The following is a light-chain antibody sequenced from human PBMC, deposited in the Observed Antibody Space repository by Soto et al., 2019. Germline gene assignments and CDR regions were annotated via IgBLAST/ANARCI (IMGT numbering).Light chain of an antibody. CDR3: SSFAGRHNLV. Sequence: QSALTQPPSASGSPGQSGTISCTGTSSDVGGYNYVSWYQHHPGKAPKLIIYEVTKRPSGVPDRFSGSKSGNTASLTVSGLQAEDEADYYCSSFAGRHNLVFGTGTKVTVL. CDR1: SSDVGGYNY. V-gene: IGLV2-8*01. J-gene: IGLJ1*01. CDR2: EVT.